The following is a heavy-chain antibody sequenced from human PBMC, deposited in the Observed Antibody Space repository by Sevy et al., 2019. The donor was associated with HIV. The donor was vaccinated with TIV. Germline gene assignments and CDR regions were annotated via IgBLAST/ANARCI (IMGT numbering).Heavy chain of an antibody. Sequence: ASVKVSCKASKYSFSDHYIHWVRQAPGQGLEWMGWINPDNGGTNYAQKFQGRVTMNRDTSISTTYLEVSSLGSDETAVYYCARGFRYRSYWSAVDFWGQGTLVTVSS. D-gene: IGHD3-10*01. V-gene: IGHV1-2*02. CDR3: ARGFRYRSYWSAVDF. CDR2: INPDNGGT. CDR1: KYSFSDHY. J-gene: IGHJ4*02.